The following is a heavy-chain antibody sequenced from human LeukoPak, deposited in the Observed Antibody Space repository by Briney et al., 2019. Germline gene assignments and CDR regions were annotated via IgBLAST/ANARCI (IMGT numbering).Heavy chain of an antibody. CDR2: IYYSGST. Sequence: PSETLSLTCAVYGGSFSGYYWSWIRQHPGKGLEWIGYIYYSGSTYYNPSLKSRVTISVDTSKNQFSLKLSSVTAADTAVYYCARDHYGGNSYFDYWGQGTLVTVSS. CDR3: ARDHYGGNSYFDY. CDR1: GGSFSGYY. J-gene: IGHJ4*02. V-gene: IGHV4-31*11. D-gene: IGHD4-23*01.